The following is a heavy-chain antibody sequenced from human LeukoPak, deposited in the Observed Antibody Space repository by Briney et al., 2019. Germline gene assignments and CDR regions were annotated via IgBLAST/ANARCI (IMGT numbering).Heavy chain of an antibody. Sequence: PSETLSLTCTVSGGSISSSSYYWGWIRQPPGKGLEWIGSIYYSGSTYYNPSLKSRVTISVDTSKNQFSLKLSSVAAADTAVYYCALRWGYCSGGSCSNFDYWGQGTLVTVSS. V-gene: IGHV4-39*01. D-gene: IGHD2-15*01. CDR2: IYYSGST. CDR1: GGSISSSSYY. CDR3: ALRWGYCSGGSCSNFDY. J-gene: IGHJ4*02.